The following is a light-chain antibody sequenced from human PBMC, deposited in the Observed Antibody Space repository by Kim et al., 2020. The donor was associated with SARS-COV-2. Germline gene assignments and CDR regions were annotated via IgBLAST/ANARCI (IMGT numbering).Light chain of an antibody. CDR1: STDVGGYNY. Sequence: QSALTQPRSVSGSPGQSVTISCTGTSTDVGGYNYVSWYQQHPGKAPQLMIYDVSNRPSGVPDRFPGSKSDNTASLTISGLQAEDEADYYCCSYEGTYTWVFGGGTKVTVL. V-gene: IGLV2-11*01. CDR2: DVS. J-gene: IGLJ2*01. CDR3: CSYEGTYTWV.